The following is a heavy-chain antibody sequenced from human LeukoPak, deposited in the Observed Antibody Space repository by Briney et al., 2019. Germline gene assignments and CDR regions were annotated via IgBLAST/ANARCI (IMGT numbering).Heavy chain of an antibody. CDR2: NNNGGTT. CDR3: VKTMVTFGGIIRADAFDI. J-gene: IGHJ3*02. CDR1: GFTVSSNY. Sequence: GGSLRLSCAASGFTVSSNYMSWVRQAPGKGLEYLSGINNNGGTTNYADSVRGRFTISRDNFKNTLYLQMSSLRPEDTALYYCVKTMVTFGGIIRADAFDIWGQGTMVTVSS. V-gene: IGHV3-64D*06. D-gene: IGHD3-16*01.